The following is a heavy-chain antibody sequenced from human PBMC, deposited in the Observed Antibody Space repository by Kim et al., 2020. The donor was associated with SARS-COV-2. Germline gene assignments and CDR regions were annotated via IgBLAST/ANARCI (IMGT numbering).Heavy chain of an antibody. J-gene: IGHJ5*02. V-gene: IGHV3-30-3*01. D-gene: IGHD3-10*01. CDR1: GFTFSSYA. CDR3: ARSGSWSYFNWFDP. CDR2: ISYDGSNK. Sequence: GGSLRLSCAASGFTFSSYAMHWVRQAPGKGLEWVAVISYDGSNKYYADSVKGRFTISRDNSKNTLYLQMNSLRAEDTAVYYCARSGSWSYFNWFDPWGQG.